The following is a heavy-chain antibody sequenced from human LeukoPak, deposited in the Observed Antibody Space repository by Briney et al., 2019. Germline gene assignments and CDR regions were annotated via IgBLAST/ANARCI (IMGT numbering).Heavy chain of an antibody. CDR2: ISYDGGTK. D-gene: IGHD3-10*01. J-gene: IGHJ4*02. V-gene: IGHV3-30*03. Sequence: GGSLRLSCAASGFAFSNYAMHWVRQAPGKGLEWVAVISYDGGTKYYADSVKGRFTISRDNSKNTLYLQMNSLRDEDTAVYYCAQTAYGSAYWGQGTLVTVSS. CDR1: GFAFSNYA. CDR3: AQTAYGSAY.